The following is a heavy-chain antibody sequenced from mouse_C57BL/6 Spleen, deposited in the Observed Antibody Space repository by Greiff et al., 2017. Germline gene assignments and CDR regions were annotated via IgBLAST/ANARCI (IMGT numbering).Heavy chain of an antibody. Sequence: SGAELVRPGASVTLSCKASGYTFTDYEMHWVKQTPVHGLEWIGAIDPETGGTAYNQKFKGKAILTADKSSSTAYMELRSLTSEDSAVYYCTRFLIYPDYWGQGTTLTVSS. CDR3: TRFLIYPDY. D-gene: IGHD2-1*01. V-gene: IGHV1-15*01. CDR1: GYTFTDYE. J-gene: IGHJ2*01. CDR2: IDPETGGT.